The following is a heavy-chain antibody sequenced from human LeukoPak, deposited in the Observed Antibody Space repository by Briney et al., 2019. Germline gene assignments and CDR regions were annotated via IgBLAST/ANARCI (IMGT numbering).Heavy chain of an antibody. D-gene: IGHD1-1*01. J-gene: IGHJ3*02. CDR2: IWYDGSNK. Sequence: GGSLRLSCAASGFTFSSYGMHWVRQAPGKGLEWVAVIWYDGSNKYYAESAKGRFTISRDNSNNTLWLQMNSLRAEDTAVYYCPRKWNGHFDIWSQGTMVTVSS. CDR1: GFTFSSYG. V-gene: IGHV3-33*01. CDR3: PRKWNGHFDI.